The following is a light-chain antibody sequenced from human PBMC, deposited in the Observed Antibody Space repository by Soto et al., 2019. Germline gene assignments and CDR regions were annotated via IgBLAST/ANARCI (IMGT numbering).Light chain of an antibody. CDR1: SSDVGGYNY. CDR2: EVS. CDR3: SSYAGSKGV. Sequence: QPALTQPPSASGSPGQSVTISCTGTSSDVGGYNYVSWYQQHPGKAPTLMIYEVSKRPSGVPDRFSGSKSGNTASLTVSGLQAEDEADYYCSSYAGSKGVFGGGTKLTVL. V-gene: IGLV2-8*01. J-gene: IGLJ2*01.